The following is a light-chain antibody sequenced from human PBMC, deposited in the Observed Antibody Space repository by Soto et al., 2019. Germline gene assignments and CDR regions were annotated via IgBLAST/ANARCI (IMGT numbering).Light chain of an antibody. CDR1: QDISNY. CDR3: QQRSNWPLT. J-gene: IGKJ4*01. V-gene: IGKV1-33*01. Sequence: DIQMTQSPSSLSASVGDRVTITCQASQDISNYLNWYQQKPGKAPKLLIYDASNLETGVPSRFSGSGSGTDFTLTISSLEPEDFAVYYCQQRSNWPLTFGGGTKVDIK. CDR2: DAS.